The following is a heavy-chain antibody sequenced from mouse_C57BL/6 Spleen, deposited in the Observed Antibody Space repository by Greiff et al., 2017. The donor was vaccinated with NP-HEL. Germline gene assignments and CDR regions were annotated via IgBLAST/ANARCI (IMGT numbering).Heavy chain of an antibody. CDR1: GYAFSSSW. D-gene: IGHD1-2*01. Sequence: QVQLQQSGPELVKPGASVKISCKASGYAFSSSWMNWVKQRPGKGLEWIGRIYPGGGDTNYNGKFKGKATLTADKSSSTAYMQLSSLTSEDSAVYFCVFTAQDSFDYWGQGTTLTVSS. V-gene: IGHV1-82*01. CDR2: IYPGGGDT. J-gene: IGHJ2*01. CDR3: VFTAQDSFDY.